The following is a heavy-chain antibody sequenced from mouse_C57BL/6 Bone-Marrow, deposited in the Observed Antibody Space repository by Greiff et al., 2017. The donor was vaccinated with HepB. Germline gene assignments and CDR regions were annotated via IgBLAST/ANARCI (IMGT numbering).Heavy chain of an antibody. CDR2: IDPEDGET. CDR1: GFNIKDYY. Sequence: EVQLQQSGAELVKPGASVKLSCTASGFNIKDYYMHWVKQRTEQGLEWIGRIDPEDGETKYASKFQGKATITADTSSNTAYLQLSSLTSEDTAVYYCTKDYTWWGGQGTLVTVSA. J-gene: IGHJ3*01. V-gene: IGHV14-2*01. CDR3: TKDYTWW. D-gene: IGHD1-1*02.